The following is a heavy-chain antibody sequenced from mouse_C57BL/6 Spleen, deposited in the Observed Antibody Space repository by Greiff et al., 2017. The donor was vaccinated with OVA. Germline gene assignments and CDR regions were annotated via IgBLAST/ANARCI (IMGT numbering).Heavy chain of an antibody. J-gene: IGHJ2*01. CDR1: GFSLTSYA. Sequence: VKLVESGPGLVAPSQSLSITCTVSGFSLTSYAISWVRQPPGKGLEWLGVIWTGGGTNYNSALKSRLSISKDNSKSQVFLKMNSLQTDDTARYYWSRKVVYYGYPGFFDYWGQGTTLTVSS. V-gene: IGHV2-9-1*01. CDR3: SRKVVYYGYPGFFDY. D-gene: IGHD2-2*01. CDR2: IWTGGGT.